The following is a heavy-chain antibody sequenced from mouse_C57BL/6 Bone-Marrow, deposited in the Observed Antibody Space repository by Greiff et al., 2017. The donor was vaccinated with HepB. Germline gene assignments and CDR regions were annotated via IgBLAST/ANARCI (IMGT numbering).Heavy chain of an antibody. Sequence: EVKLMESGPGLVKPSQSLSLTCSVTGYSITSGYYWNWIRQFPGNKLEWMGYISYDGSNNYNPSLKNRISITRDTSKNQFFLKLNSVTTEDTATYYCARGRLRRGYAMDYWGQGTSVTVSS. CDR2: ISYDGSN. CDR3: ARGRLRRGYAMDY. D-gene: IGHD2-4*01. CDR1: GYSITSGYY. V-gene: IGHV3-6*01. J-gene: IGHJ4*01.